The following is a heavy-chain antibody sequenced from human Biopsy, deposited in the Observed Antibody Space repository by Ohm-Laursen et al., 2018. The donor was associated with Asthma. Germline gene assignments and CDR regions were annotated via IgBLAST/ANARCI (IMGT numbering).Heavy chain of an antibody. J-gene: IGHJ4*02. Sequence: TLSLTCSVYGGSISSFYWSWIRQSPAKGLEWMRYVYWTGSTNYNPSLKSRITMSVDTSKNRMFLELNSVTAADTAIYCCVRAVRNEQWLAPFDYWGQGKPVTVSS. CDR3: VRAVRNEQWLAPFDY. CDR1: GGSISSFY. V-gene: IGHV4-59*01. D-gene: IGHD6-19*01. CDR2: VYWTGST.